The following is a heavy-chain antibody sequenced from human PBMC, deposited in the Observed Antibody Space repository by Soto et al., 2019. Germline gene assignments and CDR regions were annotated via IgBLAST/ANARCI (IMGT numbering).Heavy chain of an antibody. V-gene: IGHV1-8*01. J-gene: IGHJ4*02. Sequence: ASVKVSCKASGYTFTSYDINWVRQATGQGLEWMGWMNPNSGNTGYAQKFQGRVTMTRNTSISTAYMELSSLRSEDTAVYYCARGFRQEPFDGDYDYIWGSYRYPTYFDYWGQGTLVTVSS. D-gene: IGHD3-16*02. CDR1: GYTFTSYD. CDR2: MNPNSGNT. CDR3: ARGFRQEPFDGDYDYIWGSYRYPTYFDY.